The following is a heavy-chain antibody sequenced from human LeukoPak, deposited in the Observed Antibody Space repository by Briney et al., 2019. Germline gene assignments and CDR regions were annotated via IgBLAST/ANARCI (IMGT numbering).Heavy chain of an antibody. J-gene: IGHJ4*02. Sequence: GGSLRLSCAASGFTFSSYSMNWVRQAPGKGLEWVSSISSSSSYIYYADSVKGRFTISRDNAKNSLYLQMNSLRVEDTAVYYCARDLYYDILAGPIPRYFDYWGQGTLATVSS. V-gene: IGHV3-21*01. D-gene: IGHD3-9*01. CDR3: ARDLYYDILAGPIPRYFDY. CDR1: GFTFSSYS. CDR2: ISSSSSYI.